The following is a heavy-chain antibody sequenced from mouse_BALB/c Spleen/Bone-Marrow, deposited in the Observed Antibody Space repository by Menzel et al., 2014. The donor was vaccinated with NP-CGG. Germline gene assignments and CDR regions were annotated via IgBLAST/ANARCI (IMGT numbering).Heavy chain of an antibody. J-gene: IGHJ2*01. CDR1: GFHIKDTY. D-gene: IGHD2-14*01. Sequence: VQLQQSGAALVKPWASVTLSCTASGFHIKDTYLHWVQQMPEQGLEWIGRIDPANGNPKYAPKFQGTATITSDTSSNTAYLQLSSLTTEDTAGYYCARYRLGTEVDYWGQGTTLTVSS. CDR2: IDPANGNP. CDR3: ARYRLGTEVDY. V-gene: IGHV14-3*02.